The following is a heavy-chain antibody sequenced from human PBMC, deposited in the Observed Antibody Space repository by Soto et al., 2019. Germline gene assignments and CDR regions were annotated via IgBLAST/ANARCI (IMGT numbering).Heavy chain of an antibody. CDR3: AKDLTPAIAVAGTFGFDY. V-gene: IGHV3-30*18. D-gene: IGHD6-19*01. Sequence: QEQLVESGGGVVQPGTSLRLSCAASGFTFSSYGMHWVRQAPGKGLEWVAVISYDGSNKYYADSVKGRFTISRDNSKNTLYLQMNSLRAEDTAVYYCAKDLTPAIAVAGTFGFDYWGQGTLVTVSS. J-gene: IGHJ4*02. CDR1: GFTFSSYG. CDR2: ISYDGSNK.